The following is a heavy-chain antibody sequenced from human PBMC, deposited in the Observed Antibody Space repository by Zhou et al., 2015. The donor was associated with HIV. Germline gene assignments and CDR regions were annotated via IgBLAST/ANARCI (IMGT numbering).Heavy chain of an antibody. J-gene: IGHJ6*03. CDR1: GYIFTSYD. Sequence: QVHLVQSGAEVKRPGASVKVSCKASGYIFTSYDINWVRQATGQGPEWMGWMNPTNGRTGYARKFQGRVTMTRNNSISTAYMEVSSLRSEDSAVYYCARSHHCSSAVCPNFYYYMDVWGKGTPVIVSS. D-gene: IGHD2-2*01. CDR3: ARSHHCSSAVCPNFYYYMDV. V-gene: IGHV1-8*01. CDR2: MNPTNGRT.